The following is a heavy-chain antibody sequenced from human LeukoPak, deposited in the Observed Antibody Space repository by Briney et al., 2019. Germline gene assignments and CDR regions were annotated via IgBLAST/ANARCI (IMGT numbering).Heavy chain of an antibody. CDR3: ARMFPAAYPEYYYYIDV. CDR2: IYHSGST. J-gene: IGHJ6*03. V-gene: IGHV4-4*02. CDR1: DGSISSSYW. D-gene: IGHD2-2*01. Sequence: PSETLSLTCAVSDGSISSSYWWGWVRQTPGKGLEWIGEIYHSGSTNYNPSLKSRVTISVDKSKKLFSLKLSSVTAADTAVYYRARMFPAAYPEYYYYIDVWGKGTTVTVSS.